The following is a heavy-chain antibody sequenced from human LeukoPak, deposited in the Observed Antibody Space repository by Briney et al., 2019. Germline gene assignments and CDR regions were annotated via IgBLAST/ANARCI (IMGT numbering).Heavy chain of an antibody. V-gene: IGHV3-21*01. CDR2: ITASSTAI. CDR1: GFTFNTYT. Sequence: GGSVRLSCAASGFTFNTYTMNWVRQAPGKGVEWVSPITASSTAIYSADSVRGRFTISRDNAKNSLYLQMNSLTAEDTAVYYCARDPYSGNYGDTYYYYMDVWGKGTTVTVSS. CDR3: ARDPYSGNYGDTYYYYMDV. D-gene: IGHD1-26*01. J-gene: IGHJ6*03.